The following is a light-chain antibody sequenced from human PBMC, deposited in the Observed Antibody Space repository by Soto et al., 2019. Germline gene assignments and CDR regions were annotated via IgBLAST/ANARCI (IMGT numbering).Light chain of an antibody. V-gene: IGKV1-9*01. CDR3: QQLNTYPFT. J-gene: IGKJ4*01. CDR1: QGISSY. Sequence: DIQLTQSPSFLSASVGDRVTITCRASQGISSYLAWYQQKPGKAPKLLIYAASTLQSGVPSRFSGSESGTEFTLTISSLQPEDFATYYCQQLNTYPFTFGGGTKVVIK. CDR2: AAS.